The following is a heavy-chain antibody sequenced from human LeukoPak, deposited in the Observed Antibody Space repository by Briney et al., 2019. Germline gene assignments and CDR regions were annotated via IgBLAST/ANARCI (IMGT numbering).Heavy chain of an antibody. CDR2: IKHSGST. CDR1: GGSFSGYY. V-gene: IGHV4-34*01. J-gene: IGHJ6*03. D-gene: IGHD2-2*01. Sequence: SKTLSLTCAVYGGSFSGYYWSWIRQPPGKGLEWIGEIKHSGSTNYNPSLKSRVTISVDTSKNQFSLKLSSVTAADTAVYYCARGSYCSSTSCYAGRAYYYYYYHMDVWGKGTTVTVSS. CDR3: ARGSYCSSTSCYAGRAYYYYYYHMDV.